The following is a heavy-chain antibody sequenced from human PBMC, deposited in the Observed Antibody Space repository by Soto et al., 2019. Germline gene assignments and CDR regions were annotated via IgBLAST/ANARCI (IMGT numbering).Heavy chain of an antibody. J-gene: IGHJ6*02. CDR2: IYSGGST. CDR1: GFTVSSNY. Sequence: EVQLVESGGGLIQPGGSLRLSCAASGFTVSSNYMSWVRQAPGKGLEWVSVIYSGGSTYYADSVKGRFTISRDNSKNTLYLQMNILRAEDTAVYYCARVDYYYYGMDVWGQGTTVTVSS. V-gene: IGHV3-53*01. CDR3: ARVDYYYYGMDV.